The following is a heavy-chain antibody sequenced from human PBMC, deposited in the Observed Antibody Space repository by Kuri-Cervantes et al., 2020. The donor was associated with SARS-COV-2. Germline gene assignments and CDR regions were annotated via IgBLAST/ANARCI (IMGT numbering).Heavy chain of an antibody. CDR2: IYYSGST. D-gene: IGHD3-22*01. V-gene: IGHV4-61*01. CDR3: ARDGGGHYYDSSGYYHYYYYGMDV. Sequence: GSLRLSCTVSGGSISSSSYYWSWIRQPPGKGLEWIGYIYYSGSTNYNPSLKSRVTISVDTSKNQFSLKLSSVTAADTAVYYCARDGGGHYYDSSGYYHYYYYGMDVWGQGTTVTVSS. CDR1: GGSISSSSYY. J-gene: IGHJ6*02.